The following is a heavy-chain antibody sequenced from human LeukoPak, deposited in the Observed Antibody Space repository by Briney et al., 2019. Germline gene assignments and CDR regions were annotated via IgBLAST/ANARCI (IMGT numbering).Heavy chain of an antibody. D-gene: IGHD4-17*01. CDR1: GYTLTELS. Sequence: GASVKVSCRVSGYTLTELSMHWVRQAPGKGLEWMGGFDPEDGETIYAQKFQGRVTMTEDTSTDTAYMELSSLRSEDTAVYYCATGDHYGDYVFDYWGQGTLVTVSS. CDR2: FDPEDGET. CDR3: ATGDHYGDYVFDY. J-gene: IGHJ4*02. V-gene: IGHV1-24*01.